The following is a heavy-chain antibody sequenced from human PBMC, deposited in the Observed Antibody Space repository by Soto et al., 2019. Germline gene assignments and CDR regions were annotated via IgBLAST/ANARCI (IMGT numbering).Heavy chain of an antibody. V-gene: IGHV3-53*01. D-gene: IGHD3-22*01. Sequence: GGSLRLSCAASGFTVSSNYMSWARQAPGKGLEWVSVIYSGGSTYYADSVKGRFTISRDNSKNTLYLQMNSLRAEDTAVYYCARAPRRKYYYDSSAYFDYWGQGT. CDR2: IYSGGST. CDR1: GFTVSSNY. J-gene: IGHJ4*02. CDR3: ARAPRRKYYYDSSAYFDY.